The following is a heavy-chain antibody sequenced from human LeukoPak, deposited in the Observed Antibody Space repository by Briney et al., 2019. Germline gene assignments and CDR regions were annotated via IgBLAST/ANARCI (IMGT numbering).Heavy chain of an antibody. D-gene: IGHD6-19*01. Sequence: GGSLRLSCAASGFTFSSYAMSWVRQAPGKGLEWVSAISGSGGSTYYADSVKGRFNISRENSQNTLYLQMNRLRAEDTAVYYCAKWGSSGWYRGDYFDYWGQGTLVTVSS. CDR1: GFTFSSYA. CDR3: AKWGSSGWYRGDYFDY. V-gene: IGHV3-23*01. CDR2: ISGSGGST. J-gene: IGHJ4*02.